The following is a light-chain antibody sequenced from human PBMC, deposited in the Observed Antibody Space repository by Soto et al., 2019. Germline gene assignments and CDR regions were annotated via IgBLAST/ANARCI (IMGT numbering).Light chain of an antibody. V-gene: IGKV3-11*01. CDR2: DAS. Sequence: EIVLTQSPATRSLSPGERATLSCRASQSVSSDLAWYQQKPGQAPRLLIYDASNRATGIPARFSGSGSWTYFTLTISSLEPEDFAVYYCQQRSNWPPYTFGQGTKLEIK. CDR1: QSVSSD. CDR3: QQRSNWPPYT. J-gene: IGKJ2*01.